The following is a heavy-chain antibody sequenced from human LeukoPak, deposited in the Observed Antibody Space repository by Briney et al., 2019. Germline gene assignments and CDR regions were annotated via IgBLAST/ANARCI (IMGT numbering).Heavy chain of an antibody. CDR1: GGSFSGYY. J-gene: IGHJ4*02. CDR2: INHSGST. D-gene: IGHD3-9*01. V-gene: IGHV4-34*01. Sequence: KPSETLSLTCAVYGGSFSGYYWSWIRQPPGKGLEWIGEINHSGSTNYNPSLKSRVTISVDTSKNQFSLKLSSVTAADTAVYYCARGRTRERGPRRHSITIFPSPGGYFDYWGQGTLVTVSS. CDR3: ARGRTRERGPRRHSITIFPSPGGYFDY.